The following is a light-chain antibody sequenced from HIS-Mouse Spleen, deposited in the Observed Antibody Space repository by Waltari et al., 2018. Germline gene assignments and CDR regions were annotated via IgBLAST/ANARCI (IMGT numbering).Light chain of an antibody. CDR1: RRDVGSYNL. CDR3: CSYAGSSTFVVV. Sequence: QSALTQPASVSGSPGQSITISCPGTRRDVGSYNLVSWYQQHPGKAPKLMIYEGSKRPSGVSNRFSGSKSGNTASLTISGLQAEDEADYYCCSYAGSSTFVVVFGGGTKLTVL. V-gene: IGLV2-23*03. J-gene: IGLJ2*01. CDR2: EGS.